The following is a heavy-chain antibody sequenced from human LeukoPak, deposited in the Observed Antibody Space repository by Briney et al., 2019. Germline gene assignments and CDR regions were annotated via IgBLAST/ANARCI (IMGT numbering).Heavy chain of an antibody. V-gene: IGHV1-69*05. CDR1: GGTFSSYA. CDR3: ARGGAVALHFDY. CDR2: IIPIFGTA. J-gene: IGHJ4*02. Sequence: ASVKVSCKASGGTFSSYAISWVRQAPGQGLEWMVGIIPIFGTANYAQKFQGGVTITTDESTSTAYMELSSLRSEDTAVYYCARGGAVALHFDYWGQGTLVTVSS. D-gene: IGHD6-19*01.